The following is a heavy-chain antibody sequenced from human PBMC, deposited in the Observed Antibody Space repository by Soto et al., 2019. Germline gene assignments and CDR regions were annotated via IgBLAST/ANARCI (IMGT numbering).Heavy chain of an antibody. CDR2: FSRTDNTV. D-gene: IGHD5-18*01. J-gene: IGHJ4*02. V-gene: IGHV3-48*01. CDR1: GFTFSSYD. CDR3: ARKTHSSHHNFDY. Sequence: PGGSLRLSCAASGFTFSSYDMSWVRQAPGKGLEWVSYFSRTDNTVQYADSVKGRFIISRDNVANSLYLQMHSLTAEDTAIYYCARKTHSSHHNFDYWGPGTLVTVSS.